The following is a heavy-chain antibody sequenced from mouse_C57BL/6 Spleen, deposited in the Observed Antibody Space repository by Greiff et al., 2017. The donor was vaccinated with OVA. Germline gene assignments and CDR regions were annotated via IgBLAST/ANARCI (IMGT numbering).Heavy chain of an antibody. V-gene: IGHV1-26*01. CDR2: INPNNGGT. J-gene: IGHJ1*03. Sequence: EVQLQQSGPELVKPGASVKISCKASGYTFTDYYMNWVKQSHGKSLEWIGDINPNNGGTSYNQKFKGKATLTVDKSSSTAYMELRSLTSEDSAVYYCARSGLPWYFDVWGKWTTVTVSS. CDR1: GYTFTDYY. CDR3: ARSGLPWYFDV. D-gene: IGHD3-1*01.